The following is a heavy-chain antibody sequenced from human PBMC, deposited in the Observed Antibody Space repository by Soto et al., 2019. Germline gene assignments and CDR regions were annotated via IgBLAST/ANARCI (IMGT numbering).Heavy chain of an antibody. D-gene: IGHD1-1*01. CDR1: GYTFTTYY. Sequence: GASVKVSCKASGYTFTTYYMHWVRQAPGQGLEWMGRINPSGGSTNYAQKFQGRVTMTRDTSTSTVYMDLSSLRSEDTAVYYCARDRTGPTATLDYWGQGTLVTVS. CDR3: ARDRTGPTATLDY. J-gene: IGHJ4*02. CDR2: INPSGGST. V-gene: IGHV1-46*01.